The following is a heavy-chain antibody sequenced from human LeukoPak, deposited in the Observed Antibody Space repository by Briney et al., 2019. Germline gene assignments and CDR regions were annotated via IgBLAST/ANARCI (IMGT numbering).Heavy chain of an antibody. CDR2: IKQDGNEK. CDR3: ARDKWFGETDY. Sequence: GSLRLSCAASGFRFNTFWMSWVRQAPGKGLEWVANIKQDGNEKYYADSVKGRFTISRDNVKNSLDLQMNSLRAEDTAVYYCARDKWFGETDYWGQGTLVTVSS. V-gene: IGHV3-7*01. D-gene: IGHD3-10*01. CDR1: GFRFNTFW. J-gene: IGHJ4*02.